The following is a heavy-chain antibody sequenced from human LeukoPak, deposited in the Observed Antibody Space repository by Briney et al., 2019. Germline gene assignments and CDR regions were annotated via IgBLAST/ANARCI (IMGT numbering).Heavy chain of an antibody. Sequence: SETLSLTCSVSGGSISIYYWGWIRQPPGKGLEWIGSIYYSGSTYYNPSLKSRVTISVDTSKNQFSLKLSSVTAADTAVYYCARDTLDWFDPWGQGTLVTVSS. V-gene: IGHV4-39*07. CDR1: GGSISIYY. CDR2: IYYSGST. CDR3: ARDTLDWFDP. J-gene: IGHJ5*02.